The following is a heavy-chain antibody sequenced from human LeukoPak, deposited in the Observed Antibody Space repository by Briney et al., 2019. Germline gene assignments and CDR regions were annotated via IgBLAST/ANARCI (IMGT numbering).Heavy chain of an antibody. CDR2: INSDGSST. CDR3: ARESSVGAHKAFDY. CDR1: GFTFSNYW. D-gene: IGHD1-26*01. Sequence: GGSLRLSCAASGFTFSNYWMHWVRQAPGKGLVWVSRINSDGSSTSYADSVKGRFTISRDNAKNTLYLQMNSLRAGDTAVYYCARESSVGAHKAFDYWGQGTLVTVSS. V-gene: IGHV3-74*01. J-gene: IGHJ4*02.